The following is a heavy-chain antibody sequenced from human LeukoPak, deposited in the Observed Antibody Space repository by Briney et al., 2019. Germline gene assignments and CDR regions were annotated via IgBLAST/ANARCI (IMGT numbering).Heavy chain of an antibody. V-gene: IGHV1-24*01. CDR2: FHPEDGET. CDR1: GYTLTELS. Sequence: EASVKVSCKVSGYTLTELSMHWVRQAPGKGLEWMGGFHPEDGETIYAQKFQGRVTMTEDTSTDTAYMELSSLRSEDTAVYYCARHSTTVRFLEWSVPRYYYGMDVWGQGTTVTVSS. D-gene: IGHD3-3*01. CDR3: ARHSTTVRFLEWSVPRYYYGMDV. J-gene: IGHJ6*02.